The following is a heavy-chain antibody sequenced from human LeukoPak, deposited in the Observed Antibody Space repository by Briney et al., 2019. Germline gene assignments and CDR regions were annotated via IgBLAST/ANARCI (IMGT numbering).Heavy chain of an antibody. V-gene: IGHV3-21*01. CDR3: AREAVAGTGDY. J-gene: IGHJ4*02. D-gene: IGHD6-19*01. Sequence: GGSLRLSCAASGFTFSSYSMNWVRQAPGKGLEWVSSISSSSYIYYADSVKGRFTISRDNAKNSLYLQMNSLRAEDTAVYYCAREAVAGTGDYWGQGTLVTVSS. CDR2: ISSSSYI. CDR1: GFTFSSYS.